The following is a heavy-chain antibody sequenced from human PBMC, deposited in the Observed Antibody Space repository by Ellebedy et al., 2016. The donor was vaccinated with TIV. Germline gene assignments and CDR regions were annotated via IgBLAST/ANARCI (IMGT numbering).Heavy chain of an antibody. D-gene: IGHD1-1*01. CDR3: AKVATTMASYFDS. CDR1: GFTFNNYA. Sequence: GESLKISCVVSGFTFNNYAMNWVRQAPGKGLEWVSTVSGGGGTSFYADAVKGRFTISRDNSNRTLFLQMNILRTEDTAIYFCAKVATTMASYFDSWGQGALVTVSS. J-gene: IGHJ4*02. CDR2: VSGGGGTS. V-gene: IGHV3-23*01.